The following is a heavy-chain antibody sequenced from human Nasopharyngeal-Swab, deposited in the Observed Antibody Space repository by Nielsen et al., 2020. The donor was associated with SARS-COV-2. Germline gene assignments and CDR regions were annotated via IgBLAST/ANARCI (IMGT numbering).Heavy chain of an antibody. CDR1: GFTFSSYA. Sequence: GESLKISCAASGFTFSSYAMSWVRQAPGKGLEWVSAISGSGGSTYYADSVKGRFTISRDNSKNTLYPQMNSLRAEDTAVYYCARQIADFWSGYYTNYYYGMDVWGQGTTVTVSS. V-gene: IGHV3-23*01. D-gene: IGHD3-3*01. CDR3: ARQIADFWSGYYTNYYYGMDV. J-gene: IGHJ6*02. CDR2: ISGSGGST.